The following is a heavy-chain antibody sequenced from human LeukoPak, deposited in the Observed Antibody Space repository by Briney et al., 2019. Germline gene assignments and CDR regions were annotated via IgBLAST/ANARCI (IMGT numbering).Heavy chain of an antibody. V-gene: IGHV1-2*02. D-gene: IGHD3-10*01. Sequence: ASVKVSCKASGYTFTGYYMHWVRQAPGQGLEWMGWINPNSGGTHYAQKFQGRVTMTRDTSISTAYMELSRLRSDDTAVYYCARVWFGEGYFDYWGQGTLVTVSS. J-gene: IGHJ4*02. CDR2: INPNSGGT. CDR3: ARVWFGEGYFDY. CDR1: GYTFTGYY.